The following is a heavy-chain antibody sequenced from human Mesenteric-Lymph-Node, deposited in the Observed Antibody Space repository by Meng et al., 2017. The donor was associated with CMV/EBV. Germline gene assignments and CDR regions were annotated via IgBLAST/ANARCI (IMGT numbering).Heavy chain of an antibody. CDR3: ARDARYLDTYYYYAVDV. CDR2: ISSSSTTI. D-gene: IGHD1-26*01. CDR1: GFTFSTYS. J-gene: IGHJ6*02. V-gene: IGHV3-48*04. Sequence: GESLKISCAASGFTFSTYSMTWVRQAPGQGLEWVSYISSSSTTIYYADSVKGRFTISRDNAKNSLSLQMNSLRAEDTAVYYCARDARYLDTYYYYAVDVWGQGTTVTVSS.